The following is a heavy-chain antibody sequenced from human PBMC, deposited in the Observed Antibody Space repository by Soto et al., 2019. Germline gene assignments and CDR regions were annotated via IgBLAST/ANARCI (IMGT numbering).Heavy chain of an antibody. CDR2: IYPGDSDT. Sequence: PGESLKIYCKGSGYSFTSYWIGWVRQMPGKGLEWMGIIYPGDSDTRYSPSFQGQVTISADKSISTAYLQWSSLKASDTAMYYCARLAAPGYSSRNLHDYYYDMYTWGQENTVTIS. V-gene: IGHV5-51*01. CDR3: ARLAAPGYSSRNLHDYYYDMYT. D-gene: IGHD6-13*01. CDR1: GYSFTSYW. J-gene: IGHJ6*02.